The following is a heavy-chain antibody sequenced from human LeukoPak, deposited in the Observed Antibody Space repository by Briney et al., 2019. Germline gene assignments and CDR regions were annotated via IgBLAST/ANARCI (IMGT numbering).Heavy chain of an antibody. CDR1: GGSISSYY. J-gene: IGHJ4*02. CDR3: ARRGAGTIRFDY. CDR2: IYYSGST. Sequence: SETLSLTCTVSGGSISSYYWSWMRQPPGKGLEWIGYIYYSGSTNYNPSLKSRVTISVDTSKNQFSLKLSSVTAADTAVYYCARRGAGTIRFDYWGQGTLVTVSS. D-gene: IGHD6-13*01. V-gene: IGHV4-59*08.